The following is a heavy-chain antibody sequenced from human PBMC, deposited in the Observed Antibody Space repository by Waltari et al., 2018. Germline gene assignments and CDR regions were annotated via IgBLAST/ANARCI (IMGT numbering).Heavy chain of an antibody. J-gene: IGHJ4*02. CDR3: ARDWEGERPNFDY. D-gene: IGHD1-26*01. V-gene: IGHV3-7*04. Sequence: EVQLVESGGGLVEPGGSLRLSCVAPGSSFSNYWMSWVRQAPGKGLEWVADIKEDGSKEYYLGSVKGRFTISRDNAKNSVYLQMNSLRPEDTAVYYCARDWEGERPNFDYWGQGTLVTVSS. CDR2: IKEDGSKE. CDR1: GSSFSNYW.